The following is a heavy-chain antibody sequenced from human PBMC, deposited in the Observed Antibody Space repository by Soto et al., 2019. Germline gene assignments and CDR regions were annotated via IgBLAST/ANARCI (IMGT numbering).Heavy chain of an antibody. V-gene: IGHV1-18*01. J-gene: IGHJ6*02. D-gene: IGHD3-3*01. CDR2: ISVYNGNT. CDR3: AICKDFWSGYLRGGVDV. CDR1: GYTFSTYG. Sequence: QVLLVQSGDELREPGASVRVACKASGYTFSTYGIAWVRQAPGHGPEWMGWISVYNGNTNSAEKVRGRHTMTTARYTNTGYMDVRSLSSDVTAIYFCAICKDFWSGYLRGGVDVWGQGTTITVSS.